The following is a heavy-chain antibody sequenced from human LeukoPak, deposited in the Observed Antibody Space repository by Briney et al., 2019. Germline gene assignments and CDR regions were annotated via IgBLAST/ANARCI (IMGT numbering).Heavy chain of an antibody. CDR2: ISAYNGNT. CDR3: AVLRYFDNY. J-gene: IGHJ4*02. D-gene: IGHD3-9*01. V-gene: IGHV1-18*01. CDR1: GYTLISYD. Sequence: ASVKVSCKASGYTLISYDISWVRQAPRQGLECMGWISAYNGNTNYAQKFQGRVTMTTDTSTSTAYMELRSLRSDDTAVYYCAVLRYFDNYWGQGTLVTVSS.